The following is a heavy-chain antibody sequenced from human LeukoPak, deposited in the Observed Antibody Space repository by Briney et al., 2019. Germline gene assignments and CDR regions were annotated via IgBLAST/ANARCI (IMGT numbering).Heavy chain of an antibody. V-gene: IGHV5-51*01. Sequence: GESLKISCKGSEYSFISYWIGWVRQMPGKGLELMGIIHPGDSDTRYSPSFQGQVTISADKSISTAYLQWSSLKASDTAMYYCARVEIYYDSSGYYYNWFDPWGQGTLVTVSS. CDR3: ARVEIYYDSSGYYYNWFDP. J-gene: IGHJ5*02. CDR1: EYSFISYW. CDR2: IHPGDSDT. D-gene: IGHD3-22*01.